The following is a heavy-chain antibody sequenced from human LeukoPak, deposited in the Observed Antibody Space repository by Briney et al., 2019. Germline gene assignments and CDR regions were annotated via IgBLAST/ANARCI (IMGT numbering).Heavy chain of an antibody. CDR3: ARDLSGIAGYTYGRGIDY. J-gene: IGHJ4*02. V-gene: IGHV3-7*01. Sequence: GGSLRLSCAASGFTFSSHWMSWVRQAPGKGLEWVANIKKDGSEKYYVDAVKGRFTISRDNAKTSLYLQMNSLRAEDTAEYYCARDLSGIAGYTYGRGIDYWGQGTLVTVSS. CDR1: GFTFSSHW. D-gene: IGHD5-18*01. CDR2: IKKDGSEK.